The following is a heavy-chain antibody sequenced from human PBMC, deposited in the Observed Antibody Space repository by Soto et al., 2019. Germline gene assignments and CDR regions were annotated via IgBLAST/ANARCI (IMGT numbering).Heavy chain of an antibody. V-gene: IGHV1-2*04. J-gene: IGHJ6*02. CDR2: INPNSGGT. D-gene: IGHD1-26*01. CDR3: ARDGENSGSYYHYYGMDV. Sequence: ASVKVSCKASGYTFTGYYMHWVRQAPGQRLEWMGWINPNSGGTNYAQKFQGWVTMTRDTSISTAYMELSRLRSDDTAVYYCARDGENSGSYYHYYGMDVWGQGTTVTVSS. CDR1: GYTFTGYY.